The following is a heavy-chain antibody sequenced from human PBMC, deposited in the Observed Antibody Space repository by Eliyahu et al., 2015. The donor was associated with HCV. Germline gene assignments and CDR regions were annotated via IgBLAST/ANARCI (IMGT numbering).Heavy chain of an antibody. CDR1: GGSISRGDYY. CDR3: AREVVPAAMEGYGMDV. Sequence: QVQLQESGPGLVKPSQTLSLTCTVSGGSISRGDYYWSWIRQPPGKGLEWIGYIYYSGSTYYNPSLKSRVTISVDTSKNQFSLKLSSVTAADTAVYYCAREVVPAAMEGYGMDVWGQGTTVTVSS. D-gene: IGHD2-2*01. J-gene: IGHJ6*02. V-gene: IGHV4-30-4*01. CDR2: IYYSGST.